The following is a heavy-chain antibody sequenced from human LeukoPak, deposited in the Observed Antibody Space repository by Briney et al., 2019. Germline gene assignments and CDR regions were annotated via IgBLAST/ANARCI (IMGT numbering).Heavy chain of an antibody. CDR2: ISYDGSNK. D-gene: IGHD4-17*01. CDR3: AKSYGDYALDY. Sequence: PPGGSLRLSCAASGFTFSSYGMHWVRQAPGKGLEWVAVISYDGSNKYYADSVKGRFTISRGNSKNTLYLQMNSLRAEDTAVYYCAKSYGDYALDYWGQGTLVTVSS. J-gene: IGHJ4*02. CDR1: GFTFSSYG. V-gene: IGHV3-30*18.